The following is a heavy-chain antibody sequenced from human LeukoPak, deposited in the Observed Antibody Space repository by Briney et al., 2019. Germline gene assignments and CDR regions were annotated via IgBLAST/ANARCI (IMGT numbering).Heavy chain of an antibody. CDR1: GFTFSSYA. V-gene: IGHV3-23*01. CDR3: AKGYSGYDSFDY. D-gene: IGHD5-12*01. Sequence: AGGSLRLSCAASGFTFSSYAMSWVRQAPEKGLEWVSAISGSGGSTYYADSVKGRFTISRDNSKNTLYLQMNSLRAEDTAVYYCAKGYSGYDSFDYWGQGTLVTVSS. CDR2: ISGSGGST. J-gene: IGHJ4*02.